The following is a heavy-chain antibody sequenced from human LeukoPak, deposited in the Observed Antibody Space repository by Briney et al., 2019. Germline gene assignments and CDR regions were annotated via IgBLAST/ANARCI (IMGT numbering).Heavy chain of an antibody. CDR1: GFTFSSYE. V-gene: IGHV3-48*03. CDR2: ISSSGSTI. Sequence: GGSLRLSCAASGFTFSSYEMNWVRQAPGKGLEWVSYISSSGSTIYYADSVKGRFTISRDNARNSLYLQMNSLRAEDTAVYYSAIEMATISEAFDIWGQGTMVTVSS. CDR3: AIEMATISEAFDI. J-gene: IGHJ3*02. D-gene: IGHD5-24*01.